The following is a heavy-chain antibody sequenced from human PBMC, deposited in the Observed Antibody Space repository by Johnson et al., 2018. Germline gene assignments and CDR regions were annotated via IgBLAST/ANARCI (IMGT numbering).Heavy chain of an antibody. CDR1: GFTFSSYG. Sequence: VQLVESGGGVVQPGRSXRLSCAASGFTFSSYGMHWVRQAPGKGLEWVAVISYDGSNKYYADLVKGRFTISRDNAKNTLYRQMNSRRAEDTAVYYCAREFERGVSAYEYFHHWGQGTLVTVSS. CDR3: AREFERGVSAYEYFHH. J-gene: IGHJ1*01. V-gene: IGHV3-30*03. D-gene: IGHD2-21*01. CDR2: ISYDGSNK.